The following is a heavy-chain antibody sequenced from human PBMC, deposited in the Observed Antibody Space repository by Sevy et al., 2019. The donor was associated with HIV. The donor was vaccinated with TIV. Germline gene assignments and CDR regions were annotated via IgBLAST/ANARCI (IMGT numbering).Heavy chain of an antibody. Sequence: GGSLRLSCAASEFMFSTYAMHWVRQAPGKGLEWVAVISYDGSRHYYGESVKGRFSISRDNSKKTLFLQMNSLRLEDTAFYYCARDAGYSTDWYPSDYWGQGTLVTVSS. CDR1: EFMFSTYA. D-gene: IGHD6-19*01. J-gene: IGHJ4*02. CDR3: ARDAGYSTDWYPSDY. V-gene: IGHV3-30-3*01. CDR2: ISYDGSRH.